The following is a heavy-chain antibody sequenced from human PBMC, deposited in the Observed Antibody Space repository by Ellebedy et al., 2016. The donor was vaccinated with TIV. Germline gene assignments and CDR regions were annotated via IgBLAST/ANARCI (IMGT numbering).Heavy chain of an antibody. CDR3: ARVRSRNYYDSGDYSDAFDI. Sequence: AASAKVSCKASGYTFTSYYIHWVRQAPGQGLEGMGIISPSTGTTIYAQKFQGRVTMTRDTSTSTVYMELSSLRSDDTAVYYCARVRSRNYYDSGDYSDAFDIWGQGTMVTVSS. CDR2: ISPSTGTT. V-gene: IGHV1-46*01. CDR1: GYTFTSYY. J-gene: IGHJ3*02. D-gene: IGHD3-22*01.